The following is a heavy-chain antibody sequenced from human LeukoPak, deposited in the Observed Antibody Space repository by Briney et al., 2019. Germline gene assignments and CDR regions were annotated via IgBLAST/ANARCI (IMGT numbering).Heavy chain of an antibody. CDR1: GGTFSSYA. D-gene: IGHD5-12*01. Sequence: GASVKVSCKASGGTFSSYAISWVRQAPGQGLEWMGGIIPIFGTANYAQKFQGRVTITADESTSTAYMELSSLRSEDTAVYYCARSPYSGYDFGYWGQGTLVTVSS. CDR3: ARSPYSGYDFGY. CDR2: IIPIFGTA. V-gene: IGHV1-69*01. J-gene: IGHJ4*02.